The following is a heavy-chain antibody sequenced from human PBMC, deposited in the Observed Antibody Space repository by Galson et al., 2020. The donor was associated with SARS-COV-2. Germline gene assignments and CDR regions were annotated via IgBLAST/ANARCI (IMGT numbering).Heavy chain of an antibody. CDR3: ARGDSGYYSEYYFDY. V-gene: IGHV4-59*08. D-gene: IGHD3-22*01. CDR2: IYYSWST. CDR1: GGSISSYY. Sequence: SETLSLTCTVSGGSISSYYWSWIRQPPGKGLEWIGYIYYSWSTNYNPSLNSRVTISVDTSKNQFFLKLSSVTAADTAVYYCARGDSGYYSEYYFDYLGQGTMVTVSS. J-gene: IGHJ4*02.